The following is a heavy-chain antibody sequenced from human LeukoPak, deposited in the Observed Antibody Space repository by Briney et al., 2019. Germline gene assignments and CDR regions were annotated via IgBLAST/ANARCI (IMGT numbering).Heavy chain of an antibody. CDR1: GYTFTGYY. D-gene: IGHD3-22*01. CDR2: INPNNGRT. J-gene: IGHJ4*02. V-gene: IGHV1-2*02. CDR3: ARGTYYDSRGYSGVRLFDY. Sequence: ASVKVSCKASGYTFTGYYMHWVRQAPGQGLEWMGWINPNNGRTSYAQKFQGRVSMTRDTSISTAYMELSSLRSDDTAVYSCARGTYYDSRGYSGVRLFDYWGQGTLVTVSS.